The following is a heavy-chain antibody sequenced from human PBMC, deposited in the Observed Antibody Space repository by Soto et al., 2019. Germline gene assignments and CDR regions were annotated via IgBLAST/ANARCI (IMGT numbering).Heavy chain of an antibody. D-gene: IGHD2-21*02. J-gene: IGHJ3*02. CDR3: ARSKYCGGDCHRPGAFDI. CDR1: GGSISSGGYS. Sequence: SETLSLTCAVSGGSISSGGYSWSWIRQPPGKGLEWIGYIYHSGSTYYNPSLKSRVTISVDRSKNQFSLKLSSVTAADTAVYYCARSKYCGGDCHRPGAFDIWGQGTMVTVSS. V-gene: IGHV4-30-2*01. CDR2: IYHSGST.